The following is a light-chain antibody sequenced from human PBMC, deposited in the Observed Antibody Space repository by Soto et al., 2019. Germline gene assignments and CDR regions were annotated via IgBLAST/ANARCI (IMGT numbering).Light chain of an antibody. CDR3: SSYASSSSLRV. Sequence: QSALTQPASVSGSPGQSITISCTGTSSDVGGYNYVSWYQQHPGKAPKLMIYGVSNRPSGVSNRFSGSKSDNTASLTISGLQAEDEGDYYCSSYASSSSLRVFGGGTKLTVL. J-gene: IGLJ3*02. V-gene: IGLV2-14*01. CDR1: SSDVGGYNY. CDR2: GVS.